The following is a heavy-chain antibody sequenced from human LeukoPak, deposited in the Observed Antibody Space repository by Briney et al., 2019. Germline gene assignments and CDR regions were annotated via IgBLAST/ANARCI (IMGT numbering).Heavy chain of an antibody. CDR1: GFTFSSYS. V-gene: IGHV3-53*01. CDR2: LYSGGST. D-gene: IGHD5-18*01. Sequence: GGSLRLSCAASGFTFSSYSMNWVRQAPGKGLEWVSVLYSGGSTYYADSVKGRFTISRDNSKNTLYLQMNSLRAEDTAVYYCATSWILMVTGAFDIWGQGTMVTVSS. J-gene: IGHJ3*02. CDR3: ATSWILMVTGAFDI.